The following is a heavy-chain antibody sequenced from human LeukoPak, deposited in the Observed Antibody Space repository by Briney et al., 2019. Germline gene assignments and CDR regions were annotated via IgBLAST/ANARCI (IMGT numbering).Heavy chain of an antibody. CDR1: GGSISSGSYY. CDR2: IYTSGST. Sequence: SQTLSLTCTVSGGSISSGSYYWSWIRQPAGKGLEWIGRIYTSGSTNYNPSLKSRVTISVDTSKNQFSLKRSSVTAADTAVYYCARTLYDSSGYYFDCWGQGTLVTVSS. CDR3: ARTLYDSSGYYFDC. J-gene: IGHJ4*02. V-gene: IGHV4-61*02. D-gene: IGHD3-22*01.